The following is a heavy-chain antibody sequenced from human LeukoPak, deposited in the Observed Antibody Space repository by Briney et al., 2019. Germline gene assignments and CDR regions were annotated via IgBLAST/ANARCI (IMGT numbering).Heavy chain of an antibody. CDR2: IIPIFGTA. CDR3: ARGRIVLMVYAIYDY. V-gene: IGHV1-69*05. Sequence: SVKVSCKASGGTFSSYAISWVRQAPGQGLEWMGGIIPIFGTANYAQKFQGRVTITTDESASTAYMELSSLRSEDTAVYYCARGRIVLMVYAIYDYWGQGTLVTVSS. J-gene: IGHJ4*02. CDR1: GGTFSSYA. D-gene: IGHD2-8*01.